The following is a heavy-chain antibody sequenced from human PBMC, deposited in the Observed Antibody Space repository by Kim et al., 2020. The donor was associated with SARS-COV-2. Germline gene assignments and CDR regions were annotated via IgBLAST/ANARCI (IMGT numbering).Heavy chain of an antibody. Sequence: SETLSLTCAVYGGSFSGYYWSWIRQPPGKGLEWIGEINHSGSTNYNPSLKSRVTISVDTSKNQFSLKLSSVTAADTAVYYCARGSHKWLQTRGVFDYWGQGTLVTVSS. CDR2: INHSGST. CDR3: ARGSHKWLQTRGVFDY. V-gene: IGHV4-34*01. CDR1: GGSFSGYY. J-gene: IGHJ4*02. D-gene: IGHD5-12*01.